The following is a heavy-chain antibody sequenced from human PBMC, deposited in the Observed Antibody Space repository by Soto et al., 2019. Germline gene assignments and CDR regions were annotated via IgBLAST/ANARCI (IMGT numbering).Heavy chain of an antibody. CDR2: IRGSGGST. CDR3: AKAVLLWFGAQYYFDC. CDR1: GFTFSSYA. Sequence: EVQLLESGGGLVQPGGSLRLSCAASGFTFSSYAMSWVRQAPGKGLEWVSAIRGSGGSTYYADSVKGPFTISRDNSKITLYLQRISLRAEDTAVYYCAKAVLLWFGAQYYFDCWGQGTLVTVSS. D-gene: IGHD3-10*01. J-gene: IGHJ4*02. V-gene: IGHV3-23*01.